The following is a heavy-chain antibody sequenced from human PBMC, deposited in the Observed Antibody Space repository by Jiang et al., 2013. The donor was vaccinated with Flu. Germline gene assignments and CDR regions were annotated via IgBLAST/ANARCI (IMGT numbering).Heavy chain of an antibody. CDR1: GYTFTSYA. J-gene: IGHJ3*02. CDR3: ARYSSSSLDAFDI. Sequence: SGAEVKKPGASVKVSCKASGYTFTSYAMHWVRQAPGQRLEWMGWINAGNGNTKYSQKFQGRVTITRDTSASTAYMELSSLRSEDTAVYYCARYSSSSLDAFDIWGQGTMVTVSS. V-gene: IGHV1-3*01. CDR2: INAGNGNT. D-gene: IGHD6-6*01.